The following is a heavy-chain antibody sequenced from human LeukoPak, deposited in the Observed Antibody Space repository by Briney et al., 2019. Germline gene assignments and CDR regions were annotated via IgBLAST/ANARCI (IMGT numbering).Heavy chain of an antibody. J-gene: IGHJ6*03. CDR2: IYYSGST. CDR1: GGSISSTSYY. D-gene: IGHD1-26*01. V-gene: IGHV4-39*01. CDR3: ARHHSGSSYYYYYYMDV. Sequence: SETLSLTCTVSGGSISSTSYYWGWIRQPPGKGLEWFGCIYYSGSTYYNPSLKSRVTISVDTSKNQFSLKLSSVTAADTAVYYCARHHSGSSYYYYYYMDVWGKGTTVTISS.